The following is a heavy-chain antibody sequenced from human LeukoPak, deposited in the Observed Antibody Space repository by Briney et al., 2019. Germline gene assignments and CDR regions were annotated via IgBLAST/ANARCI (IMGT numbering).Heavy chain of an antibody. CDR3: ARDGGYYYGSGSYYYGGGLDY. CDR2: IWYDGSNK. V-gene: IGHV3-33*01. CDR1: GFTFSSYG. Sequence: PGRSLRLSCAAAGFTFSSYGMHWVRQAPGKGLEWVAVIWYDGSNKYYADSVKGRFTISRDNSKNTLYLQMNSLRAEDTAVYYCARDGGYYYGSGSYYYGGGLDYWGQGTLDTVSS. J-gene: IGHJ4*02. D-gene: IGHD3-10*01.